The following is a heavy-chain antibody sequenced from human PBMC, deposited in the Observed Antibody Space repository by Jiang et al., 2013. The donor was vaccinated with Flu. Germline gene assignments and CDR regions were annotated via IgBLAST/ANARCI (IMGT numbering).Heavy chain of an antibody. CDR1: GYTLTELS. Sequence: GAEVKKPGASVKVSCKVSGYTLTELSMHWVRQAPGKGLEWMGGFDPEDGETIYAQKFQGRVTMTEDTSTDTAYMELSSLRSEDTAVYYCATPTYSSGYYRFDYWGQGTLVTVSS. CDR2: FDPEDGET. D-gene: IGHD3-22*01. V-gene: IGHV1-24*01. J-gene: IGHJ4*02. CDR3: ATPTYSSGYYRFDY.